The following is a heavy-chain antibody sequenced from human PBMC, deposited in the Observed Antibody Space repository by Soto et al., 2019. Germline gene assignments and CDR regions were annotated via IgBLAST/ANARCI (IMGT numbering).Heavy chain of an antibody. Sequence: QVQLVQSGGEVTKPGASVKVSCKASGYTFTNYGISWVRQAPGQGLEWMGWINVYNGNTKYTQKVQGRVTMTTDTSTSTAYRELRSLRSDDTAVYYCARGVGSGSSYNQYNWFDPWGQGTLVTVSS. CDR3: ARGVGSGSSYNQYNWFDP. D-gene: IGHD3-10*01. CDR2: INVYNGNT. V-gene: IGHV1-18*01. J-gene: IGHJ5*02. CDR1: GYTFTNYG.